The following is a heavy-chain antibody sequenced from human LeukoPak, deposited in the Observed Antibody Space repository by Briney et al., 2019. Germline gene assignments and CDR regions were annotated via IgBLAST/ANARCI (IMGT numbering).Heavy chain of an antibody. D-gene: IGHD2-15*01. Sequence: SETLSLTCTVSGYSISSGYYWGWIRQPPGKGLEWIGSIYHSGSTYYNPSLKSRVTISVDTSKNQFSLKLNSVTAADTAVYYCARGGAVVVVSYYFDYWGQGTLVTVSS. J-gene: IGHJ4*02. CDR2: IYHSGST. V-gene: IGHV4-38-2*02. CDR1: GYSISSGYY. CDR3: ARGGAVVVVSYYFDY.